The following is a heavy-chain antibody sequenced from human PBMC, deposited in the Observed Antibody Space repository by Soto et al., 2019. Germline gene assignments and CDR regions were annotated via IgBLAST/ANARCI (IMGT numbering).Heavy chain of an antibody. J-gene: IGHJ5*02. CDR3: AISPIYYSYYLP. CDR1: GGSISSSSYY. Sequence: PSETLSLTCTVSGGSISSSSYYWGWIRQPPGKGLEWIGSIYYSGSTYYNPSLKSRVTISVDTSKNQFSLKLSSVTAADTAVYYCAISPIYYSYYLPWGQGTLVTVSS. D-gene: IGHD3-22*01. CDR2: IYYSGST. V-gene: IGHV4-39*01.